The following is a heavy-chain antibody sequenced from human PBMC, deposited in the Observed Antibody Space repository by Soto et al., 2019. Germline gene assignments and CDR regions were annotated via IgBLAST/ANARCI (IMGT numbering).Heavy chain of an antibody. CDR1: GASISSGGYY. CDR3: AKSQGFGVWARPYYYYGLDV. D-gene: IGHD3-10*01. V-gene: IGHV4-31*03. Sequence: QVQLQESGPGLVKPSQTLSLVCSVSGASISSGGYYWTWIRHHPGEGLEWIGCVYNRGSAYYNPSLKSRLTMSVDTSKNQFSLKVTSVTAADTAVYYCAKSQGFGVWARPYYYYGLDVWGQGTTVTVS. J-gene: IGHJ6*02. CDR2: VYNRGSA.